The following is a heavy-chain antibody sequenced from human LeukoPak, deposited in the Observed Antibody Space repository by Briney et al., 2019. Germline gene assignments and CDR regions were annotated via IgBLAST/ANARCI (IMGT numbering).Heavy chain of an antibody. Sequence: GGSLRLSCAASGFTFSSYGMHWVRQAPGKGLEWVAFIRYDGSNKYYADSVKGRFTISRDNSKNTLYLQMNSLRVEDTAVYYCAKGVVVVPAARDDAFDIWGQGTMITVSS. CDR3: AKGVVVVPAARDDAFDI. CDR1: GFTFSSYG. D-gene: IGHD2-2*01. J-gene: IGHJ3*02. V-gene: IGHV3-30*02. CDR2: IRYDGSNK.